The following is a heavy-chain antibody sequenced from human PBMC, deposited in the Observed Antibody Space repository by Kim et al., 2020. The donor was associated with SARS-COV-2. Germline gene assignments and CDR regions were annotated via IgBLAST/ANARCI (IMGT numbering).Heavy chain of an antibody. J-gene: IGHJ4*02. D-gene: IGHD3-9*01. Sequence: GGSLRLSCRGSGFRFGDYAMSWVRQAPGKGLEWVSLIRSKAYAGTTESAASVKGRFIISRDDSKSIVYLQMNSLKPEDTGLYYCTRGSFYDTTAGYFDFWGQGTPVTVSS. CDR1: GFRFGDYA. CDR2: IRSKAYAGTT. CDR3: TRGSFYDTTAGYFDF. V-gene: IGHV3-49*04.